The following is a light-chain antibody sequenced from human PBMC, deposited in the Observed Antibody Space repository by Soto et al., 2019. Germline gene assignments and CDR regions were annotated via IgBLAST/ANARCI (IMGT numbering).Light chain of an antibody. CDR1: RRDVGGYNY. CDR3: CSCAGIDTI. Sequence: QSALTQPRSVSGSPGQSVTISCTGTRRDVGGYNYVSWYQQHPGKAPKLMIYDVTRRPSGVPDRFSGSKSGNTASLTISGLQAEDEADYFCCSCAGIDTIFGGGTKLTVL. V-gene: IGLV2-11*01. CDR2: DVT. J-gene: IGLJ2*01.